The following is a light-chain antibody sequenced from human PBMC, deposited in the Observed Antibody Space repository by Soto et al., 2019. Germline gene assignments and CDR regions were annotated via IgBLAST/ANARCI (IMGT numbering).Light chain of an antibody. Sequence: EIVLTQSPATLSLSPGERATLSCRASQSVSRFLAWYQQKPGQAPRLLIYDAFNRATGIPTRFSGSGSGTGFALTISSLGPEEFAVYYCQQRTSWPLIVTVGPGTKVDI. CDR3: QQRTSWPLIVT. CDR1: QSVSRF. V-gene: IGKV3-11*01. J-gene: IGKJ3*01. CDR2: DAF.